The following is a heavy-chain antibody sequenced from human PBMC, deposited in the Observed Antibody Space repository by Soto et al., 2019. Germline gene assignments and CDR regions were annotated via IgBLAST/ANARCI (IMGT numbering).Heavy chain of an antibody. J-gene: IGHJ4*02. CDR1: GGTFSSNA. D-gene: IGHD6-19*01. CDR2: IIPIYASP. V-gene: IGHV1-69*06. CDR3: AVAVTGSRSPLAH. Sequence: QVQLVQSGAEVKKPGSSVKVSCKASGGTFSSNAISWVRQAPGQGLEWMGGIIPIYASPNYAQNFQGRVTVTADKATSTDYLELSRLKFADSAIYYCAVAVTGSRSPLAHWGQGTLVIVSS.